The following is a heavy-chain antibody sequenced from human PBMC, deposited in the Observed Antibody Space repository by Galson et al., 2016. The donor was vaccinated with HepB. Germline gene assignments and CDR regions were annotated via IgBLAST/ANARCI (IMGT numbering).Heavy chain of an antibody. CDR3: ARDPLPQITGYYMDPSPSFDY. CDR1: GFTFSSYN. V-gene: IGHV3-48*02. CDR2: ITSNSRTI. D-gene: IGHD3-9*01. Sequence: SLRLSCAASGFTFSSYNMNWVRLAPGKGLEWVSYITSNSRTIHYADSVKGRFTISRDNAKTSLYLQMKSLRDDDTAVYYCARDPLPQITGYYMDPSPSFDYWGLGTLVTVSS. J-gene: IGHJ4*02.